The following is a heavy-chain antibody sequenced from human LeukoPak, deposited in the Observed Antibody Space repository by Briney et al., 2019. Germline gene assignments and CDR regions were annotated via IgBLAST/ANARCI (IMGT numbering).Heavy chain of an antibody. V-gene: IGHV3-7*02. CDR1: GFTFSSSW. CDR3: ARGFSRRGHYFDY. J-gene: IGHJ4*02. D-gene: IGHD3-10*01. CDR2: IKEDGSEK. Sequence: GGSLRLSCAASGFTFSSSWMSWVRQAPGKGLEWVANIKEDGSEKYYVDSVKGRFTISRDNAKNSLYLQMNSLRAEDTAVYYCARGFSRRGHYFDYWGQGTLVTVSS.